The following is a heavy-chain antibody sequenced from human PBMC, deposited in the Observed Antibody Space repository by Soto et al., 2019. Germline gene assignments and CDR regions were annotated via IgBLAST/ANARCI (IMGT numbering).Heavy chain of an antibody. CDR1: GYTFTGYA. J-gene: IGHJ4*02. V-gene: IGHV1-3*01. CDR2: INGGNGNT. CDR3: AKESGSYPEYYFHY. Sequence: ASVKVSFKASGYTFTGYAMHWVRQAPGQRLEWMGWINGGNGNTKYSQKLQGRVIITRDTAASTAYMELSSLRSEDTAVYYCAKESGSYPEYYFHYWGQGTLVTV. D-gene: IGHD1-26*01.